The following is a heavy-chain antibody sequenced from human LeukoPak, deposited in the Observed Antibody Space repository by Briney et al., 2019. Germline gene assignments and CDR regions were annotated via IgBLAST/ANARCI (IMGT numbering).Heavy chain of an antibody. CDR2: IYSSGST. D-gene: IGHD2-2*01. CDR1: GASISSYY. Sequence: NPSETLSLTCTVSGASISSYYWSWIRQPPGKGLEWIGYIYSSGSTNYNPSLKSRVTISVDTSKNQFSLKLSSVTAADTAVYYCARESVPASFSRVDVWGKGTTVTVSS. CDR3: ARESVPASFSRVDV. J-gene: IGHJ6*04. V-gene: IGHV4-4*08.